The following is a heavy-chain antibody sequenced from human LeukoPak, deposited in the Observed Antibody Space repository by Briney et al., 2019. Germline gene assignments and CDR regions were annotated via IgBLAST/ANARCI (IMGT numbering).Heavy chain of an antibody. Sequence: GGSLRLSCAASGFTFSSYSMNWVRQAPGKGLEWVSSISSSSSYIYYADSVKGRFIISRDNSKNTLYVQMNSLRPDDTAVYYCVKDNSDWAFDYWGQGTLVTVSS. CDR1: GFTFSSYS. V-gene: IGHV3-21*01. CDR3: VKDNSDWAFDY. CDR2: ISSSSSYI. J-gene: IGHJ4*02. D-gene: IGHD2/OR15-2a*01.